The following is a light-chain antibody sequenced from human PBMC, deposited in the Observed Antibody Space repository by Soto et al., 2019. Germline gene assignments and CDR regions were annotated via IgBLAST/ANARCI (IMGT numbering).Light chain of an antibody. CDR1: QSISNG. CDR3: QQYDSAPKT. V-gene: IGKV1-27*01. J-gene: IGKJ1*01. Sequence: DIQITQSPSALSASVVDGVTITFRASQSISNGLAWYQQKPGTVPNLLIKAASTLQSGIPPRFSGSGSGTDFTLTISSLQPEDVATYYCQQYDSAPKTFGQGTKVDIK. CDR2: AAS.